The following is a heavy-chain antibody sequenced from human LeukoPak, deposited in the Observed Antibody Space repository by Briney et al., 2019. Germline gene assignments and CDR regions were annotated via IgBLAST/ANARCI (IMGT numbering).Heavy chain of an antibody. CDR2: INAGNGNT. CDR1: GYTFTSYA. D-gene: IGHD3-16*02. V-gene: IGHV1-3*01. J-gene: IGHJ4*02. Sequence: GASVKVSCKASGYTFTSYAMHWVRQAPGQRLEWMGWINAGNGNTKYSQKFQGRVTITRDTSASTAYMELSSLRSEDTAVYYCARGPAAYDYVWGSYRWYYFDYWGQGTLVTVSS. CDR3: ARGPAAYDYVWGSYRWYYFDY.